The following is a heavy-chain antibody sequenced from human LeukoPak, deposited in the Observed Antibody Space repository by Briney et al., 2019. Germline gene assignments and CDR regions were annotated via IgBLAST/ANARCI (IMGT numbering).Heavy chain of an antibody. D-gene: IGHD6-13*01. Sequence: GGSLRLSCVASGFTFYTYDMSWVRQVPGKGLEWVSSISYHGHRTYYTDSVKGRFTISRDNSKNTFYLQSNSLRVEDTAIYYCARIPGMAAGSDFYFDYWGPGTVVTVFS. CDR2: ISYHGHRT. V-gene: IGHV3-23*01. CDR1: GFTFYTYD. J-gene: IGHJ4*02. CDR3: ARIPGMAAGSDFYFDY.